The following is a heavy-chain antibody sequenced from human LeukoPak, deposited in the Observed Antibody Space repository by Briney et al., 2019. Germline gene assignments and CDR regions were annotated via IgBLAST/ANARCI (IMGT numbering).Heavy chain of an antibody. CDR3: ARDPMIAQRTFDY. Sequence: PGGSLRLSCAASGFTFSDYYMSWIRQAPGKGLEWVSYISSSGSTIYYADSVKGRSTISRDNAKNSLYLQMNSLRAEDTAVYYCARDPMIAQRTFDYWGQGTLVTVSS. CDR2: ISSSGSTI. V-gene: IGHV3-11*01. J-gene: IGHJ4*02. D-gene: IGHD3-22*01. CDR1: GFTFSDYY.